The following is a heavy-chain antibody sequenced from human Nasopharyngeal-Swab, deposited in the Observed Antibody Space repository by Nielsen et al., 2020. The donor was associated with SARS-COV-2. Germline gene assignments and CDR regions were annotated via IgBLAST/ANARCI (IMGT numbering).Heavy chain of an antibody. J-gene: IGHJ4*02. CDR3: TRGDEGFSGFDDY. CDR2: IRSKIYGGTT. CDR1: GFATGDYA. Sequence: GASLNNACSACGFATGDYAVSWVSNAPGKGQECEGFIRSKIYGGTTEYAASVKGRFTISRDDSKSLAYLQMDKLKIEDTGVYFCTRGDEGFSGFDDYWSQGTLVTVSP. D-gene: IGHD5-12*01. V-gene: IGHV3-49*04.